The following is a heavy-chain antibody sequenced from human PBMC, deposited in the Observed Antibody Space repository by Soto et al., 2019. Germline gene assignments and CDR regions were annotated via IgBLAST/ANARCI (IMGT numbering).Heavy chain of an antibody. CDR1: GGSFSGYY. V-gene: IGHV4-34*01. CDR2: INHSGST. D-gene: IGHD3-10*01. J-gene: IGHJ4*02. CDR3: ARSMVRGVPYRRGCVY. Sequence: SETLSLTCAVYGGSFSGYYWSWIRQPPGKGLEWIGEINHSGSTNYNPSLKSRVTISVDTSKNQFSLKLSSVTAADTAVYYCARSMVRGVPYRRGCVYWGQGTLVTVSS.